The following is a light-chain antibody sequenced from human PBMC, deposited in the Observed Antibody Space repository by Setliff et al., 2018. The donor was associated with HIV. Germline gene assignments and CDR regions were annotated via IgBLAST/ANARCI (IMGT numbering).Light chain of an antibody. CDR3: SSYTNSSSGV. CDR1: SSDVGGYNY. V-gene: IGLV2-14*03. CDR2: DVS. J-gene: IGLJ1*01. Sequence: ALTQPASVSGSPGQSITISCTGTSSDVGGYNYVSWYQQHPGKAPKLTIYDVSNRPSGISNRFSGSKSGNTASLTVSGLQAEDEADYYCSSYTNSSSGVFGTGTKV.